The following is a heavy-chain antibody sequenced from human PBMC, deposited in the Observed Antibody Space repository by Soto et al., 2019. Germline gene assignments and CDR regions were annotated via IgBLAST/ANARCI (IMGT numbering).Heavy chain of an antibody. J-gene: IGHJ4*02. D-gene: IGHD2-15*01. CDR2: IDYNGVT. CDR3: GKGLVAATKSTDSDS. Sequence: PSETLSLTCTVSGGSVPSTDYYWGWIRQPPAKGLEWIGNIDYNGVTSYNPSLKTRVTISRDTSKNQFSLRLTSVTTAKTALYSCGKGLVAATKSTDSDSWGPGILVTVSS. CDR1: GGSVPSTDYY. V-gene: IGHV4-39*01.